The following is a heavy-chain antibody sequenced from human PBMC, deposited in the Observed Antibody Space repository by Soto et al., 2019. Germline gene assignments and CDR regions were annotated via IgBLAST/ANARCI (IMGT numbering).Heavy chain of an antibody. CDR2: INHSGST. Sequence: SETLSLTCAVYGGSFSGYYWSWIRQPPGKGLEWIGEINHSGSTNYNPSLKSRVTISVDTSKNQFSLKLSSVTAADTAVYYCARGDLRYSYGYYYYYYGMDVWGQGTTVTVSS. CDR1: GGSFSGYY. V-gene: IGHV4-34*01. CDR3: ARGDLRYSYGYYYYYYGMDV. D-gene: IGHD5-18*01. J-gene: IGHJ6*02.